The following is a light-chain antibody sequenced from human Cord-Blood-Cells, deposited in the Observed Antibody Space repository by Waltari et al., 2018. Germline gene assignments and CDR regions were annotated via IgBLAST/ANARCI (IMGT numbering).Light chain of an antibody. J-gene: IGKJ2*01. CDR2: AAS. CDR1: QSISSY. Sequence: DIQMTQSPSSLSASVGDRVTITCRASQSISSYLNWYQQIPGKAPKRLIDAASSLKSGVTSRFSGSGSGTDFALTISSLQPEDFATYYCQQSYSTPYSFGQGTKLEIK. V-gene: IGKV1-39*01. CDR3: QQSYSTPYS.